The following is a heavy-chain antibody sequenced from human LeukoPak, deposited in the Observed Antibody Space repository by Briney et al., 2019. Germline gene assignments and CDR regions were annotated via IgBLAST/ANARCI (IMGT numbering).Heavy chain of an antibody. Sequence: GGSLRLSCAASGFTFSSYVMHWVRQAPGKGLEWVAFIRYDGSNKYYSDSVKGRFTISRDNSKNTLYLQMNSLRAEDTAVYYCARDRTAESNFDYWGQGTLVTVSS. CDR1: GFTFSSYV. CDR3: ARDRTAESNFDY. D-gene: IGHD1-14*01. V-gene: IGHV3-30*02. CDR2: IRYDGSNK. J-gene: IGHJ4*02.